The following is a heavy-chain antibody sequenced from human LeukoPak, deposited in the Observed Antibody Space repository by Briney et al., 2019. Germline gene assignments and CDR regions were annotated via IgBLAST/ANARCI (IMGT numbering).Heavy chain of an antibody. CDR1: GLTFRNYG. CDR2: IWYDGSNK. J-gene: IGHJ4*02. D-gene: IGHD1-26*01. V-gene: IGHV3-33*01. Sequence: GGSLRLSCAASGLTFRNYGMHWVRQAPGKGLEWVAVIWYDGSNKYYADSVKGRFTISRDNFKDTLYLQTNSLRAEDTAVYYCATDRNSGKYYDYWGQGTLVSVSS. CDR3: ATDRNSGKYYDY.